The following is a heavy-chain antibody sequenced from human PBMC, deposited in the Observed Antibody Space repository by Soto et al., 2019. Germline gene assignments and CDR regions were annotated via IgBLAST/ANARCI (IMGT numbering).Heavy chain of an antibody. Sequence: SQTLSLTCAISGDSVSSTSAAWNWIRQSPSRGLEWLGRTYYRSKWYNDYAVSVKSRITINPDTSKNQFSLQLNSVTPEDTAVYYCARDPGIAVAGKSGGMDVWGQGTTVTVSS. J-gene: IGHJ6*02. CDR2: TYYRSKWYN. CDR1: GDSVSSTSAA. V-gene: IGHV6-1*01. CDR3: ARDPGIAVAGKSGGMDV. D-gene: IGHD6-19*01.